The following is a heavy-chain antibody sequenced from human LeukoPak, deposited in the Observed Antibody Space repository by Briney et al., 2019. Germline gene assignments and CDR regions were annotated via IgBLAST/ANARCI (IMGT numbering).Heavy chain of an antibody. J-gene: IGHJ4*02. Sequence: ASVKVSCKASGYTFTSYGISWVRQAPGQGLEWMGWISAYNGNTNYAQKLQGRVTMTTDTSTSTAYMELRSLRSDDTAVYYCARDGEQKLVVPAATGDYWGQGTLVTVSS. CDR2: ISAYNGNT. CDR3: ARDGEQKLVVPAATGDY. V-gene: IGHV1-18*01. D-gene: IGHD2-15*01. CDR1: GYTFTSYG.